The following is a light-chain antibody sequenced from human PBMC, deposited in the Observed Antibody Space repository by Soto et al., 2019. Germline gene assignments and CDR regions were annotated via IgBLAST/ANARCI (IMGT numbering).Light chain of an antibody. CDR2: EVS. J-gene: IGLJ2*01. CDR1: SSDVGGYNY. V-gene: IGLV2-14*01. CDR3: SSFSSITREV. Sequence: QSALTQPASVSGSPGQSITISCAGTSSDVGGYNYVSWYQQHPDKAPKLMIYEVSNRPSGVSHRFSGSKSGNTASLTISGLQTEDEADYYCSSFSSITREVFGGGTKLTVL.